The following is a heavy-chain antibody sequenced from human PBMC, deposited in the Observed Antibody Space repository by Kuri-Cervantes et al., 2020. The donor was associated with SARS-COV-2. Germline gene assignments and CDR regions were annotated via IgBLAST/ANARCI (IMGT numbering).Heavy chain of an antibody. CDR3: ARTIYSNSLDASDL. Sequence: SVKVSCKASGGTFHSNAITWVRQAPGQGLEWMGGFSPVLDTPHYAQKFQGRVTITTDESTTTAFMELSSLKSEDTAVYYCARTIYSNSLDASDLWGQGTLVTVSS. J-gene: IGHJ3*01. CDR1: GGTFHSNA. D-gene: IGHD6-13*01. V-gene: IGHV1-69*05. CDR2: FSPVLDTP.